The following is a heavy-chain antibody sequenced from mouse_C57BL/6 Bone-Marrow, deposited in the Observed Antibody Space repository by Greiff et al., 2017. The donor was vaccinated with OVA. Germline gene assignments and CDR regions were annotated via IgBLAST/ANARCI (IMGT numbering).Heavy chain of an antibody. Sequence: QVQLKQPGAELVRPGSSVKLSCKASGYTFTSYWMHWVKQRPIQGLEWIGNIDPSDSETHYNQKFKDKATLTVDKSSSTAYMQLSSLTSEDAAVYYCARMRAVPWFAYWGQGTLVTVSA. J-gene: IGHJ3*01. CDR3: ARMRAVPWFAY. D-gene: IGHD3-3*01. CDR2: IDPSDSET. CDR1: GYTFTSYW. V-gene: IGHV1-52*01.